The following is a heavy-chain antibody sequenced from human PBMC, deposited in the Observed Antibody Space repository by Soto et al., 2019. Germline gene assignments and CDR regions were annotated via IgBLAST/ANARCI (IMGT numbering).Heavy chain of an antibody. CDR3: ARYIPGVRYYGMDV. CDR2: IGESGTPT. D-gene: IGHD2-2*01. J-gene: IGHJ6*02. CDR1: GFTFSSYA. Sequence: EVQLLESGGGLQPGGSLRLSCAASGFTFSSYAMKWVRQAPGKGLEWVSLIGESGTPTYYADSVKGRFTISRDNSGNTLFLEMYSLRAEDTVVYYCARYIPGVRYYGMDVWGQGTTVTVSS. V-gene: IGHV3-23*01.